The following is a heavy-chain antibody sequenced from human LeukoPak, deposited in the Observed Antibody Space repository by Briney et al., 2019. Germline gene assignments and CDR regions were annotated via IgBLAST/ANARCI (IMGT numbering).Heavy chain of an antibody. J-gene: IGHJ4*02. CDR3: ARRKDIRYFDWLLYPDFDY. CDR2: INPSGGST. Sequence: GASVKVSCKASGYAFTSYYMHWVRQAPGQGLEWMGIINPSGGSTSYAQKFQGRVTMTRDPSTSTVYMELSSLRSEDTAVYYCARRKDIRYFDWLLYPDFDYWGQGTLVTVSS. CDR1: GYAFTSYY. V-gene: IGHV1-46*01. D-gene: IGHD3-9*01.